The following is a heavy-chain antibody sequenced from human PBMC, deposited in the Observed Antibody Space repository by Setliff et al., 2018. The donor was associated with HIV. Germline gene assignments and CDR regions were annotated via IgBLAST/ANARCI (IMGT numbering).Heavy chain of an antibody. J-gene: IGHJ5*02. V-gene: IGHV4-39*01. CDR3: ARLRAAGTVHYFDP. Sequence: SETLSLTCTVSGGSISSKDHFWGWIRQPPGKGLEWLGNIGNIYYGGTTYYNPSLKGRITISVFTSSQQLSLTLTSVTPADTAVYYCARLRAAGTVHYFDPWGQGTQVTVSS. CDR1: GGSISSKDHF. D-gene: IGHD6-13*01. CDR2: IYYGGTT.